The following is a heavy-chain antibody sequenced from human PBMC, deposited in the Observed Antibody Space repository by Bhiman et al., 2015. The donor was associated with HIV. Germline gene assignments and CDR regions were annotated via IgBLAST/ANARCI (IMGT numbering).Heavy chain of an antibody. CDR1: GFTFTSYS. V-gene: IGHV3-21*03. Sequence: EVQLVESGGGLVKPGGSLRLSCAASGFTFTSYSMNWVRQAPGKGLEWVSSISSSSTYIYYADSVKGRFTISRDNAKNSLYLQMNSLRAEDTAIYYCTRDEPILSATWGPFDIWGRGTKVTVSS. J-gene: IGHJ3*02. D-gene: IGHD1-26*01. CDR2: ISSSSTYI. CDR3: TRDEPILSATWGPFDI.